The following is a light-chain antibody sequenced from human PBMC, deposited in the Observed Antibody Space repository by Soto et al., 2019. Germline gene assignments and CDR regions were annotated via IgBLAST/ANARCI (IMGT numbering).Light chain of an antibody. CDR3: QQYQQWPFYT. CDR1: RSVASN. CDR2: GAS. Sequence: EVVMTQSPATLSVSPGERATLSCRASRSVASNLAWYQHKPGQGPRRLLYGASTRTSGIPARFRGSVSGTEFTLTISSLQPEDFAVYYCQQYQQWPFYTFGQGTKLEIK. V-gene: IGKV3-15*01. J-gene: IGKJ2*01.